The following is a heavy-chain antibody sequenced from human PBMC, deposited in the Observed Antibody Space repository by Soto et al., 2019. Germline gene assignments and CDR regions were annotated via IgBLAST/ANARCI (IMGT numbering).Heavy chain of an antibody. CDR1: GYSFTSYW. V-gene: IGHV5-51*01. CDR3: ARHGIEREHYYYYGMDV. Sequence: PGESLKISCKGSGYSFTSYWIGWVRQMPGKGLEWMGIIYPGDSDTRYSPSFQGQVTISADKSISTAYLQWSSLKASDTAMYYCARHGIEREHYYYYGMDVWGQGTTVTVSS. CDR2: IYPGDSDT. J-gene: IGHJ6*02. D-gene: IGHD1-26*01.